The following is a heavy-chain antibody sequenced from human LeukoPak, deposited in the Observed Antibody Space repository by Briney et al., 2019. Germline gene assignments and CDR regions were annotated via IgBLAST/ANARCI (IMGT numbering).Heavy chain of an antibody. CDR1: GFTVSSNY. Sequence: GGSLRLSCAASGFTVSSNYMTWVRQAPGKGLEWVSVIYSDGSTYYADSVKGRFTISRDNSKNTLYLQMNSLRAEDTAVFYCARAPGTSLHYGGLDVWGQGTTATVSS. J-gene: IGHJ6*02. D-gene: IGHD3-16*01. CDR2: IYSDGST. V-gene: IGHV3-66*01. CDR3: ARAPGTSLHYGGLDV.